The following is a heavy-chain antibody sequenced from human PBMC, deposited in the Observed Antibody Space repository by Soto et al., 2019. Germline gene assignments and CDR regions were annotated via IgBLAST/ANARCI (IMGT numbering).Heavy chain of an antibody. V-gene: IGHV3-30*18. Sequence: VAVISYDGSNKYYADSVKGRFTISRDNSKNTLYLQMNSLRAEDTAVYYCAKLSAVAGNDYFDYWGQGTLVTVSS. CDR2: ISYDGSNK. J-gene: IGHJ4*02. CDR3: AKLSAVAGNDYFDY. D-gene: IGHD6-19*01.